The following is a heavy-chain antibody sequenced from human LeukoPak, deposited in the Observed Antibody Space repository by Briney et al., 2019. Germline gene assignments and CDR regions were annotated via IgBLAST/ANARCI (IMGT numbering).Heavy chain of an antibody. Sequence: SETLSLTCTVSGGYINSHYWGWIRQPPGKVLEYIGYISYTGSAIYSPSLESRVTISVDTSKNQFSLKLSSVTAADTAVYYCARLVPERFFQLNPEGHYDYWGQGTLVTVSS. D-gene: IGHD3-3*01. J-gene: IGHJ4*02. CDR2: ISYTGSA. CDR3: ARLVPERFFQLNPEGHYDY. V-gene: IGHV4-59*11. CDR1: GGYINSHY.